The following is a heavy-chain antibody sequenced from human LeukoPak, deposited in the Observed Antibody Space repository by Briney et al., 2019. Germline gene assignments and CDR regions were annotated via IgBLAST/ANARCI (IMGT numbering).Heavy chain of an antibody. V-gene: IGHV4-39*07. J-gene: IGHJ4*02. CDR1: GGSINSTSNY. CDR3: AGDYGDYYFDY. Sequence: PSETLSLTCTVAGGSINSTSNYWGWIRQPPGKGLEWIGSIYYSGSTSYNPSLKSRVTISVDTSKNQFSLRLSSVTAADTAVYFCAGDYGDYYFDYWGQGTLVTVSS. CDR2: IYYSGST. D-gene: IGHD4-17*01.